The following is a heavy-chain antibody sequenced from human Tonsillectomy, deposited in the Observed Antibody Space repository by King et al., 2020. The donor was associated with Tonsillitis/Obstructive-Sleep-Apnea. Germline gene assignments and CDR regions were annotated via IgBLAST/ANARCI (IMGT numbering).Heavy chain of an antibody. CDR1: GFSLSTSGIC. V-gene: IGHV2-70*11. D-gene: IGHD5-24*01. J-gene: IGHJ5*02. CDR2: IDWDDDK. CDR3: ARAGDGYTYSWFDP. Sequence: VTLKESGPALVKPTQTLTLTCTFSGFSLSTSGICVSWIRQPPGKALEWLARIDWDDDKYYSTSLRTRLTISKDTSKNQVVLTMTSMDPVDTATYYCARAGDGYTYSWFDPWGQGTLVTVSS.